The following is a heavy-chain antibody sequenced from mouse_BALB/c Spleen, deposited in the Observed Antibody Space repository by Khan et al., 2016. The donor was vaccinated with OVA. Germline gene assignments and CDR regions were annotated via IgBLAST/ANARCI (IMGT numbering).Heavy chain of an antibody. CDR3: ARCYYGRGAMDY. J-gene: IGHJ4*01. V-gene: IGHV1S45*01. Sequence: EVELVESGAELVRPGASVKISCKAFGYTFTNHHINWVKQRPGQGLDWIGYINPYNDYTSYSQKFKGKATLTVDKSSSTAYMELSSLTSEDSAVYYCARCYYGRGAMDYWGQGTSVTVSS. CDR1: GYTFTNHH. CDR2: INPYNDYT. D-gene: IGHD1-1*01.